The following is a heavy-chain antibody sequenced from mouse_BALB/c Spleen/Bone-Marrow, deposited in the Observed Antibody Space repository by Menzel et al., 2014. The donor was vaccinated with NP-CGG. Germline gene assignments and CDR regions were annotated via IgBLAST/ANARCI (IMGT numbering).Heavy chain of an antibody. V-gene: IGHV1S56*01. CDR3: TRLDGNLFSY. D-gene: IGHD2-1*01. CDR2: IYPGNVNT. J-gene: IGHJ3*01. CDR1: GYTFTSYY. Sequence: QVHASGPELQKPVSSAGLSFKATGYTFTSYYIHWVIQRPGQGLEWIGWIYPGNVNTKYNEKFKGKATLTADESSSTAYMQLSSLTSEDSAVYYCTRLDGNLFSYWRQGPLV.